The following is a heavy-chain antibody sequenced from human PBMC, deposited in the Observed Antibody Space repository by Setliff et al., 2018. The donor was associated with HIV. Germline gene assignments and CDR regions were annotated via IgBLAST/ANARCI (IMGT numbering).Heavy chain of an antibody. J-gene: IGHJ4*01. CDR1: GFTFNNYV. CDR2: INHDGTDL. V-gene: IGHV3-74*01. D-gene: IGHD7-27*01. Sequence: GGSLRLSCIASGFTFNNYVMHWVRQAPGKGLVWVTRINHDGTDLTYADSVKGRFTVSRDNARNTLYLQMDSLRVEDTAVYYCARDLNWVLFDFWGHGALVTVSS. CDR3: ARDLNWVLFDF.